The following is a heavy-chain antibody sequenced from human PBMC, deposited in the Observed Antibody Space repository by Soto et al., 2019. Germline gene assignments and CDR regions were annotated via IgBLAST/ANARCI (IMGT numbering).Heavy chain of an antibody. CDR3: AKDKMEQWLVGGYYDY. D-gene: IGHD6-19*01. Sequence: EVQLLESGGGLVQPGGSQRLSCAASGFTFSSHAMSWVRQAPGKGLEWVSSTIDSGGRSYHADSVRGRFTISRDNSKNTLYLQMNSLRADDTAIYYCAKDKMEQWLVGGYYDYWGQGALVTVSS. J-gene: IGHJ4*02. V-gene: IGHV3-23*01. CDR1: GFTFSSHA. CDR2: TIDSGGRS.